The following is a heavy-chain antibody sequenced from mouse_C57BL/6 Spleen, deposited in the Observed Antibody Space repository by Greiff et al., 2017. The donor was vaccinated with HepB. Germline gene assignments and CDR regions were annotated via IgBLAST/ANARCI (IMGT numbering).Heavy chain of an antibody. D-gene: IGHD2-4*01. Sequence: DVKLVESGGGLVKPGGSLKLSCAASGFTFSSYTMSWVRQTPEKRLEWVATISGGGGNTYYPDSVKGRFTISRDNAKNTLYLQMSSLRSEDTALYYCARPPDDYDGAWFAYWGQGTLVTVSA. V-gene: IGHV5-9*01. J-gene: IGHJ3*01. CDR3: ARPPDDYDGAWFAY. CDR2: ISGGGGNT. CDR1: GFTFSSYT.